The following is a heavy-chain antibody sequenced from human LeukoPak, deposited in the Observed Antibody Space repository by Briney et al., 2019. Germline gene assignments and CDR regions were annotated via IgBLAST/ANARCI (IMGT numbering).Heavy chain of an antibody. D-gene: IGHD3-22*01. Sequence: ASVKVSCKASGYTFASYYMHWVRQAPGQGLEWMGIINPGGGSTGYAQKFQGRVTMTRDTSTSTVYMQLSSLRSDDTAVYYCARISRGYYYDSSGPSHAFDFWGQGTMVTVSS. J-gene: IGHJ3*01. CDR2: INPGGGST. CDR3: ARISRGYYYDSSGPSHAFDF. V-gene: IGHV1-46*01. CDR1: GYTFASYY.